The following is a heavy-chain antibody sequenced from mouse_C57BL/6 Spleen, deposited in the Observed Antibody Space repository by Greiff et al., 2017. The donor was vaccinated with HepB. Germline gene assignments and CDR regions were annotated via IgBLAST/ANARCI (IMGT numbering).Heavy chain of an antibody. CDR3: ARLSSGAMDY. V-gene: IGHV7-3*01. J-gene: IGHJ4*01. CDR1: GFTFTDYY. Sequence: EVKLMESGGGLVQPGGSLSLSCAASGFTFTDYYMSWVRQPPGKALEWLGFIRNKANGYTTEYSASVKGRFTLSRDNSQSILYLQMNALRAEDSATYYCARLSSGAMDYWGQGTSVTVSS. CDR2: IRNKANGYTT. D-gene: IGHD1-1*01.